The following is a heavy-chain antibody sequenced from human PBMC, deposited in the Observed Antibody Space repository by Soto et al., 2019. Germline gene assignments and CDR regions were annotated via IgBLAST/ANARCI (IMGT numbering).Heavy chain of an antibody. J-gene: IGHJ3*02. CDR3: TTSGRSWLDYFEI. CDR1: GGPLTSYF. D-gene: IGHD1-1*01. CDR2: ITPSGST. V-gene: IGHV4-34*01. Sequence: SETLSLTCAVYGGPLTSYFWNWVRQSPGKGLEWIGEITPSGSTNYNPSLKSRVTISKDTSKNQLSLKMNSVTAADTAVYYCTTSGRSWLDYFEIWGQGAMVTVSS.